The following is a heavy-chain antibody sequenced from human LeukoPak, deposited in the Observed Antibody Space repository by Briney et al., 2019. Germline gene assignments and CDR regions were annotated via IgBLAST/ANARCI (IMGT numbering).Heavy chain of an antibody. J-gene: IGHJ4*02. D-gene: IGHD3-10*01. Sequence: GGSLRLSCAASGFSFDTYAMHWVRQAPGKGLEWVALIWHDGSHKFYSNSVRGQFTISRDNSKNTVYLQMNNLRADDTAVYYCARDIFGSGNYPDFWGQGTLVTVSS. V-gene: IGHV3-33*01. CDR1: GFSFDTYA. CDR2: IWHDGSHK. CDR3: ARDIFGSGNYPDF.